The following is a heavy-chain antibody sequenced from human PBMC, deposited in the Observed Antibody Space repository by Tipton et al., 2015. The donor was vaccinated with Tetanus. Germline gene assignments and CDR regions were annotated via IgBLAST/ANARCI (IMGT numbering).Heavy chain of an antibody. V-gene: IGHV3-23*01. CDR2: ISGSGATT. CDR3: AKDRDGGWSFDD. CDR1: GFTFSSYA. J-gene: IGHJ4*02. Sequence: SLRLSCAASGFTFSSYAMSWVRQAPGKGLEWASGISGSGATTYYADSVRGRFTISRDNSKNTLYLQMNSLRVEDTAVYYCAKDRDGGWSFDDWGQGTLVTVSS. D-gene: IGHD6-19*01.